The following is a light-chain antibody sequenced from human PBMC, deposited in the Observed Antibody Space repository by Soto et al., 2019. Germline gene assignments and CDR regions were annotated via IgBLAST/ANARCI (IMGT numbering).Light chain of an antibody. J-gene: IGLJ1*01. CDR2: EVS. CDR3: SSYTPSSTYV. V-gene: IGLV2-18*02. Sequence: QSVLAQPPSVSGSPGQSVTISCTGTSSDVGSYNRVSWYQQPPGTAPKLMIFEVSNRPSGVPDRFSGSKSGNTASLTISGLQAEDEADYYCSSYTPSSTYVFGTGTKVTVL. CDR1: SSDVGSYNR.